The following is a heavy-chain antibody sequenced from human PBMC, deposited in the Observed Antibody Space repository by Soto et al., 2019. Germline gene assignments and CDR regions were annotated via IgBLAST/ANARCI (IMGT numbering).Heavy chain of an antibody. CDR3: ARAGLTFDYFDY. V-gene: IGHV3-30*03. D-gene: IGHD3-16*01. CDR2: ISYDGSNK. J-gene: IGHJ4*02. CDR1: GFTFSSYG. Sequence: GGSLRLSCAASGFTFSSYGMHWVRQAPGKGLEWVAVISYDGSNKYYADSVKGRFTISRDNSKNTLYLQMNSLRAEDTAVYYCARAGLTFDYFDYWGQGTLVTVSS.